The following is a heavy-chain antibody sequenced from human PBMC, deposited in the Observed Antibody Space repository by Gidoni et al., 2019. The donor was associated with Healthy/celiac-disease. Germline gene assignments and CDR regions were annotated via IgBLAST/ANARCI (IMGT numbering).Heavy chain of an antibody. CDR2: INPSVGST. V-gene: IGHV1-46*03. D-gene: IGHD3-10*01. Sequence: QVQLVQSGAVVKKSGASVQVSCKASGYTFTSSYIHRVQKAPGQGLEWMGIINPSVGSTSYAQKFQGRVTMTRDTSTSTVYMELSSLRSEDTAVYYCAREARVQGVITHYYYYMDVWGKGTTVTVSS. CDR1: GYTFTSSY. CDR3: AREARVQGVITHYYYYMDV. J-gene: IGHJ6*03.